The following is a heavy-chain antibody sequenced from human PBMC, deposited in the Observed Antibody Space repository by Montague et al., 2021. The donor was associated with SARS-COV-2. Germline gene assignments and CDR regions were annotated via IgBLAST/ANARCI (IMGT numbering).Heavy chain of an antibody. D-gene: IGHD4-23*01. CDR3: ARSHDYSGDGYVDS. CDR1: GGSLSGFY. J-gene: IGHJ4*02. CDR2: ITHGGST. Sequence: SETLSLTCAVYGGSLSGFYWTWIRQAPGKGLEWIGEITHGGSTSYSPALKSRLTISLDTSKNQFSLKLDSVTAADTATYYCARSHDYSGDGYVDSWGQGALVTVSS. V-gene: IGHV4-34*01.